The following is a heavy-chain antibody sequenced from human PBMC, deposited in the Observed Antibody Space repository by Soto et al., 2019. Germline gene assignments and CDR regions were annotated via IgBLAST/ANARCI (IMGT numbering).Heavy chain of an antibody. D-gene: IGHD2-2*01. Sequence: QVQLVQSGAEVKKPGSSVKVSCKASGGTFSSYTISWVRQAPGQGLEWMGRIIPILGIANYAQKFQGRVTITADKPQCTAYMELSSLRSEDTAVYYCARRVDCSSTSCYPYYYYYGMDVWGQGTTVTVSS. V-gene: IGHV1-69*02. CDR1: GGTFSSYT. CDR3: ARRVDCSSTSCYPYYYYYGMDV. CDR2: IIPILGIA. J-gene: IGHJ6*02.